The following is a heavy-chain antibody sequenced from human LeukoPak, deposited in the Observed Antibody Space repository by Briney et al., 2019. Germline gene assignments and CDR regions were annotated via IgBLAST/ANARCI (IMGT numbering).Heavy chain of an antibody. Sequence: PSETLSLTCTVSGGSISSYYWSWIRQPPGKGLEWIGYIYYSGSTNYNPSLKSRVTISVDTSKNQFSLKLSSVTAADTAVCYCARRAWGYWYFDLWGRGTLVTVSS. V-gene: IGHV4-59*08. J-gene: IGHJ2*01. CDR2: IYYSGST. CDR1: GGSISSYY. D-gene: IGHD7-27*01. CDR3: ARRAWGYWYFDL.